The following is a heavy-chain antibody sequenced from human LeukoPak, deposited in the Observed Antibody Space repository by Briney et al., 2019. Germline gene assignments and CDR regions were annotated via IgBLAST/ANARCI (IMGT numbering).Heavy chain of an antibody. CDR2: ISAYNGNT. J-gene: IGHJ6*03. Sequence: GGSLRLSCAASGYTFTSYGISWVRQAPGQGLEWMGWISAYNGNTNYAQKLQGRVTMTTDTSTSTAYMELSSLRSEDTAVYYCARGPLYYYYYYYMDVWGKGTTVTVSS. V-gene: IGHV1-18*01. CDR3: ARGPLYYYYYYYMDV. CDR1: GYTFTSYG.